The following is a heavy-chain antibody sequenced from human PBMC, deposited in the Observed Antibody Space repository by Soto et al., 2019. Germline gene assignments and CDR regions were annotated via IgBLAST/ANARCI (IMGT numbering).Heavy chain of an antibody. CDR2: IYPGDSDT. Sequence: LKISCKGSGYSFTSYWIGWVRQMPGKGLEWMGIIYPGDSDTRYSPSFQGQVTISADKSISTAYLQWSSLKASDTAMYYCARSNSRYYYYYGMDVWGQGTTVTVSS. D-gene: IGHD4-4*01. CDR1: GYSFTSYW. V-gene: IGHV5-51*01. CDR3: ARSNSRYYYYYGMDV. J-gene: IGHJ6*02.